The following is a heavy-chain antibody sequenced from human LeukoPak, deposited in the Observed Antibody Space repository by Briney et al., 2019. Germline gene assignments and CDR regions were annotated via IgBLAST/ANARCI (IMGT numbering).Heavy chain of an antibody. Sequence: GFLRLSCTVSGFTFNNYAMNWVRQAPGKGLEWVSIISGGGGSTSYADSVRGRFTISRDSSKNTLYLQMHSLRAEDTAVYYCAKDRHFFASRTYGVDYWGQGTLVTVSS. CDR1: GFTFNNYA. D-gene: IGHD2/OR15-2a*01. CDR3: AKDRHFFASRTYGVDY. CDR2: ISGGGGST. J-gene: IGHJ4*02. V-gene: IGHV3-23*01.